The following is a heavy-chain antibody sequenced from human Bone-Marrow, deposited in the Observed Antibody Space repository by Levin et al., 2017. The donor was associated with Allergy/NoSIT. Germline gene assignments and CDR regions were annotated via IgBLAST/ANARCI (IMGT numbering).Heavy chain of an antibody. CDR3: ARRGGFYWYFDL. CDR2: IYYSGST. D-gene: IGHD3-16*01. J-gene: IGHJ2*01. Sequence: SETLSLTCTVSGGSISSSSYYWGWIRQPPGKGLEWIGSIYYSGSTYYNPSLKSRVTISVDTSKNQFSLKLSSVTAADTAVYYCARRGGFYWYFDLWGRGTLVTVSS. V-gene: IGHV4-39*01. CDR1: GGSISSSSYY.